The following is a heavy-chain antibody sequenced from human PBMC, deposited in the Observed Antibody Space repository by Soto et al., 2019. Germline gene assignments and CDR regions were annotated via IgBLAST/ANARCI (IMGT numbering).Heavy chain of an antibody. V-gene: IGHV4-30-4*01. CDR3: ARVQTSPGTGLSWFDP. CDR1: GGSISSGDYY. D-gene: IGHD1-1*01. CDR2: IYYSGST. Sequence: SETLSLTCTVSGGSISSGDYYWSWIRQPPGKGLEWIGYIYYSGSTYYNPSLKSRVTISVDTSKNQFSLKLSSVTAADTAVYYCARVQTSPGTGLSWFDPWGQGTLVTVSS. J-gene: IGHJ5*02.